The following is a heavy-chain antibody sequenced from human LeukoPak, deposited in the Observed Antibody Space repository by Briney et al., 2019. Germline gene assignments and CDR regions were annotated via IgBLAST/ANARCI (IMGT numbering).Heavy chain of an antibody. CDR1: GFTFSDYY. Sequence: PGGSLRLSCAASGFTFSDYYMSWIRQAPGKGLEWVSYISSSGSTIYYADPVKGRFTISRDNAKNSLYLQMNSLRAEDTAVYYCARDRTYYYDSSGSGGDGYWGQGTLVTVSS. J-gene: IGHJ4*02. D-gene: IGHD3-22*01. CDR3: ARDRTYYYDSSGSGGDGY. V-gene: IGHV3-11*01. CDR2: ISSSGSTI.